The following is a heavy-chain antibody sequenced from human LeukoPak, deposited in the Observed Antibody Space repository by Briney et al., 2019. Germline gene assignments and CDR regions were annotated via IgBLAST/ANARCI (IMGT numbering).Heavy chain of an antibody. CDR2: ISSSSSTI. CDR3: ARARYGSGSYSPDY. V-gene: IGHV3-48*01. Sequence: GGSLRLSCAASGFTFSSYSMNWVRQAPGKGLEGGSYISSSSSTIYYADSVKGRFTISRDNAKNSLYLQMNSLRAEDTAVYYCARARYGSGSYSPDYWGQGTLVTVSS. CDR1: GFTFSSYS. J-gene: IGHJ4*02. D-gene: IGHD3-10*01.